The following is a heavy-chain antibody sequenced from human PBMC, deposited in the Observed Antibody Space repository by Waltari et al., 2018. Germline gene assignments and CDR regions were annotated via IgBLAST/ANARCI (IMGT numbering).Heavy chain of an antibody. CDR1: GYSFTSYW. V-gene: IGHV5-51*01. D-gene: IGHD3-3*01. CDR2: IYPGNSDT. J-gene: IGHJ5*02. Sequence: EVQLVQSGAEVKKPGESLKISCKGSGYSFTSYWIGWVRQMPGKGLEWMGIIYPGNSDTRYSPSFQGQGTISADKSISTAYLQWSSLKASDTAMYYCARGVRTIFGVATDWFDPWGQGTLVTVSS. CDR3: ARGVRTIFGVATDWFDP.